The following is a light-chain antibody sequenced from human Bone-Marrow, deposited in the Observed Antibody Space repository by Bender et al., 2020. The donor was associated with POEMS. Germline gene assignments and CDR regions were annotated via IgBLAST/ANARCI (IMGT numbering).Light chain of an antibody. CDR2: RNT. CDR3: ASWDDRLSAWV. J-gene: IGLJ3*02. V-gene: IGLV1-47*01. CDR1: GSNIGTGTNH. Sequence: QSVLTQPPSVSGTPGQGVTISCSGSGSNIGTGTNHAYWYQHLPGATPKLLIYRNTQRPSGVPDRFSGSKSGTSASLAIRGLRSEDEAVYYCASWDDRLSAWVFGGGTMLTVL.